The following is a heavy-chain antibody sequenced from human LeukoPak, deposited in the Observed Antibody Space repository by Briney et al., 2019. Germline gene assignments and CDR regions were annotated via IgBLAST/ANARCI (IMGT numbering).Heavy chain of an antibody. V-gene: IGHV3-23*01. D-gene: IGHD1-20*01. CDR2: NSGSGGST. CDR3: TRAHYNGTDPPFAP. J-gene: IGHJ5*02. CDR1: GFTFSSYA. Sequence: GGSLRLSCAASGFTFSSYAMSWVRQAPGKGLEWVSANSGSGGSTYYADSVKGRFTISRDNSNNTLYLEMSSLRAEDTAVYYCTRAHYNGTDPPFAPGGQGVLVTVSS.